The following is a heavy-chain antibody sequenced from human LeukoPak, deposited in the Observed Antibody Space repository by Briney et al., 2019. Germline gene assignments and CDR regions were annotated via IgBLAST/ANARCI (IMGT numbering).Heavy chain of an antibody. CDR3: AKSGVNPFFDY. Sequence: GGSLRLSCAASGFTFSSYAMHWVRQAPGKGLEWVAVISYDGSNKYYADSVKGRFTISRDNSKNALYLQMNSLRAEDTAVYYCAKSGVNPFFDYWGQETLVTVSS. D-gene: IGHD3-10*01. V-gene: IGHV3-30*04. CDR1: GFTFSSYA. CDR2: ISYDGSNK. J-gene: IGHJ4*02.